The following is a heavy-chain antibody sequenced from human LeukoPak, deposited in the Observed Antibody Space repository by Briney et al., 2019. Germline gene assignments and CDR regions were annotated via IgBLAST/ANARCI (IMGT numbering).Heavy chain of an antibody. Sequence: ASVKVSCKASGGTFSSYAISWVRQAPGQGLEWMGWISAYNGNTNYAQKLQGRVTMTTDTSTSTAYMELRSLRSDDTAVYYCARETDIVVLVAAIGAFDIWGQGTMVTVSS. CDR2: ISAYNGNT. J-gene: IGHJ3*02. D-gene: IGHD2-15*01. CDR3: ARETDIVVLVAAIGAFDI. V-gene: IGHV1-18*01. CDR1: GGTFSSYA.